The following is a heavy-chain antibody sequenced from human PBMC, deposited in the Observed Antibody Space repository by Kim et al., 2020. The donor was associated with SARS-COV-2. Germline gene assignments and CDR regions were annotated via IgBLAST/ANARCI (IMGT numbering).Heavy chain of an antibody. V-gene: IGHV4-38-2*02. CDR2: IYHSGST. D-gene: IGHD4-17*01. CDR3: ARDRYGDYGTVDY. J-gene: IGHJ4*02. CDR1: GYSISGGYY. Sequence: SETLSLTCTVSGYSISGGYYWGWIRQPPGKGLEWIGSIYHSGSTYYNPSLKSRVTISVDTSKNQFSLKLSSVTAADTAVYYCARDRYGDYGTVDYWGQGT.